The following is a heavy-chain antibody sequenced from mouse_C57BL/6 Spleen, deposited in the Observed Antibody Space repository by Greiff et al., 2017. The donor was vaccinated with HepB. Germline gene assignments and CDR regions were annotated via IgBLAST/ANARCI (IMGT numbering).Heavy chain of an antibody. D-gene: IGHD2-2*01. CDR3: ARQKGYGYFDY. Sequence: EVKLVESGGGLVKPGGSLKLSCAASGFTFSDYGMHWVRQAPEKGLEWVAYISSGSSTIYYADTVKGRFTISRDNAKNTLFLQMTSLRSEDTAMYYCARQKGYGYFDYWGQGTTLTVSS. CDR1: GFTFSDYG. CDR2: ISSGSSTI. J-gene: IGHJ2*01. V-gene: IGHV5-17*01.